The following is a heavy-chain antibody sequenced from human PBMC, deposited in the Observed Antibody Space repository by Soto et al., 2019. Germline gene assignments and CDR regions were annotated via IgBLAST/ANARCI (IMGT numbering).Heavy chain of an antibody. Sequence: GGSLRLSCAASGFTISTKQMAWFRQAPGKGLEWVSYISSSSSYTNYADSVKGRFTISRDNAKNSLYLQMNSLRAGDTAVYYCARCSSGSLAFDIWGQGTMVTVSS. V-gene: IGHV3-11*03. CDR2: ISSSSSYT. J-gene: IGHJ3*02. CDR1: GFTISTKQ. CDR3: ARCSSGSLAFDI. D-gene: IGHD6-19*01.